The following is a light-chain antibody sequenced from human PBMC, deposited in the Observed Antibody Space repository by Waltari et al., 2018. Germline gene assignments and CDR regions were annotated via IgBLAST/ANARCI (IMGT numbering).Light chain of an antibody. CDR3: QQRRDWPST. J-gene: IGKJ5*01. CDR1: HSVDTS. Sequence: EIVLTQSPATLSLSPGDRATLSCRASHSVDTSLAWYQQKLGQAPRLLIYDVFYRATGIPARFTGRGSGTDFTLTISTLEPEDFALYVSQQRRDWPSTFGQGTRLEIK. V-gene: IGKV3-11*01. CDR2: DVF.